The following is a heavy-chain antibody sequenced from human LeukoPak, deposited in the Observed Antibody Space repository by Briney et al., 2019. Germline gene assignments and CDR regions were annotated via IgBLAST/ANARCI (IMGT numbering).Heavy chain of an antibody. CDR1: GGTFSSYA. D-gene: IGHD1-1*01. Sequence: ASVKVSCKASGGTFSSYAISWVRQAPGQGLEWMGGIIPIFGTANYAQKFQGRVTITADKSTSTAYMELSSLRSEDTAVYYCARDVFNWNDEDYYYGMDVWGKGTTVTVSS. J-gene: IGHJ6*04. CDR2: IIPIFGTA. CDR3: ARDVFNWNDEDYYYGMDV. V-gene: IGHV1-69*06.